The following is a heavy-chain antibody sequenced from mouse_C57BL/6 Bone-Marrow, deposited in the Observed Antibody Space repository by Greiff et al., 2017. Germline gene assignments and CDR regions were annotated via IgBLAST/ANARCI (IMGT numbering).Heavy chain of an antibody. CDR3: TTFYDYYYYAMDY. CDR2: IDPENGDT. D-gene: IGHD2-4*01. V-gene: IGHV14-4*01. J-gene: IGHJ4*01. CDR1: GFNIKDDY. Sequence: DVQLQESGAELVRPGASVKLSCTASGFNIKDDYMHWVKQRPEQGLEWIGWIDPENGDTEYASKFQGKATITADTSSNTAYLQLSSLTSEDTAVYYCTTFYDYYYYAMDYWGQGTSVTVSS.